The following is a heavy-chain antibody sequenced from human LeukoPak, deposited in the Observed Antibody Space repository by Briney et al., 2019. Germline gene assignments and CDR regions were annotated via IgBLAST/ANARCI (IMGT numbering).Heavy chain of an antibody. D-gene: IGHD3-3*01. CDR3: ARDRRNGFWSGRGYNWFDP. CDR2: IYYSGST. V-gene: IGHV4-30-4*08. CDR1: GGSISSGDYY. J-gene: IGHJ5*02. Sequence: SQTLSLTCTVSGGSISSGDYYWSWIRQPPGKGLEWIGYIYYSGSTYYNPSLKSRVTISVDTSKNQFSLKLSSVTAADTAVYYCARDRRNGFWSGRGYNWFDPWGQGTLVTVSS.